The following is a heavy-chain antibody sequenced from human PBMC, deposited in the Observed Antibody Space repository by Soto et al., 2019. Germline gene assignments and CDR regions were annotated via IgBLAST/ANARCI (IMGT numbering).Heavy chain of an antibody. V-gene: IGHV2-5*02. D-gene: IGHD3-22*01. CDR2: IYWDDDK. J-gene: IGHJ1*01. CDR1: GFSLSTSGVG. CDR3: AHMRVTMIVGAGHFHP. Sequence: QITLKESGPTLVKPSQTLTLTCTFSGFSLSTSGVGVGWIRQPPGKALEWLALIYWDDDKRYSPSLKSRLTITKDTSKNQVVLTLTTVDPVDTATYYSAHMRVTMIVGAGHFHPWGQCTLVTVSS.